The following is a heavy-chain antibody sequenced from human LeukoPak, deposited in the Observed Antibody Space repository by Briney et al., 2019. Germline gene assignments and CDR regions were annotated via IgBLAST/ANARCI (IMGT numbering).Heavy chain of an antibody. J-gene: IGHJ5*02. D-gene: IGHD6-13*01. Sequence: SETLSLTCTVSGGSISSYYWSCNRQPPGKGLEWIGYIYYSGSTNYNPSLKSRVTISVDTSKNQFSLKLSSVTAADTAVYYCARQQLGFNWFDPWGQGTLVTVSS. CDR3: ARQQLGFNWFDP. V-gene: IGHV4-59*01. CDR2: IYYSGST. CDR1: GGSISSYY.